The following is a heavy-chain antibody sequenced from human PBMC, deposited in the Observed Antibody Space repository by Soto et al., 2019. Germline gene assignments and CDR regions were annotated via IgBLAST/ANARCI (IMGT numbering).Heavy chain of an antibody. V-gene: IGHV4-34*01. J-gene: IGHJ5*02. D-gene: IGHD2-2*01. CDR1: GGSFSGYY. CDR2: INHSGST. Sequence: SETLSLTCAVYGGSFSGYYWSWIRQPPGKGLEWIGEINHSGSTNYNPSLKSRVTMSVDTSKNQFSLKLSSVTVADTAVYYCARAHPNIVVVPAAMNWFDPWGQGTLVTVSS. CDR3: ARAHPNIVVVPAAMNWFDP.